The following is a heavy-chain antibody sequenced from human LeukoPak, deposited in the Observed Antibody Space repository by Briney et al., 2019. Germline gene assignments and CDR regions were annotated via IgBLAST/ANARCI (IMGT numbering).Heavy chain of an antibody. V-gene: IGHV3-48*04. CDR2: ISGSSSTI. D-gene: IGHD6-25*01. CDR1: GFTFSSYW. Sequence: PGGSLRLSCAASGFTFSSYWMSWVRQAPGKGLEWVSHISGSSSTIYYADSVKGRFTISRDNAKNLLFLQMNSLRAEDTAVYYCARDGGAGTPWAFDIWGQGTMVTVSS. J-gene: IGHJ3*02. CDR3: ARDGGAGTPWAFDI.